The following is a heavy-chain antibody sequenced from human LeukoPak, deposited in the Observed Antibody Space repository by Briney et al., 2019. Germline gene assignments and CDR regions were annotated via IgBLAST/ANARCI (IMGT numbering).Heavy chain of an antibody. J-gene: IGHJ4*02. CDR2: ISSSSSYI. CDR1: GFTFSDYN. D-gene: IGHD5-24*01. CDR3: AGDGWHGLFTY. Sequence: PGGSLRLSCAASGFTFSDYNMKWVRQAPGKGLEWVSSISSSSSYIYYADSVKGRFTISRDNSKNTVSLQMNSLRAEDTAVYYCAGDGWHGLFTYWGQGTLVTVSS. V-gene: IGHV3-21*01.